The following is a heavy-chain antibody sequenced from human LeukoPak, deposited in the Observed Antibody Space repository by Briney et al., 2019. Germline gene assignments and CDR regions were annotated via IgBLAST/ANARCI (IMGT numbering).Heavy chain of an antibody. CDR1: GGSISSYY. CDR3: ARGLGSGYGDWYFDI. CDR2: IYYSGTT. J-gene: IGHJ2*01. Sequence: PSGTLSLTCTVSGGSISSYYRSWIRQSPGKGLEWIGYIYYSGTTDYNPSLKSRVTISEDTSKNQFSLKLNSVTAADTAVYYCARGLGSGYGDWYFDIWGRGILVTVSS. D-gene: IGHD5-12*01. V-gene: IGHV4-59*01.